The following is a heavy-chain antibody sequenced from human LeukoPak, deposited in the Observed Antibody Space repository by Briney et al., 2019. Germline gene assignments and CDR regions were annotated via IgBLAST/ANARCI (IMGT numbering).Heavy chain of an antibody. Sequence: GGSLRLSCAASGFTFSSYDMNWVRQAPGKGLEWVANIKPDGSEKFYVDSVKGRFTISRDNAKNSLYLQMNSLRAEDTAVYYCASGKGGYYVSSGRFWGQGTLVTVSS. CDR2: IKPDGSEK. CDR1: GFTFSSYD. V-gene: IGHV3-7*01. CDR3: ASGKGGYYVSSGRF. J-gene: IGHJ4*02. D-gene: IGHD3-22*01.